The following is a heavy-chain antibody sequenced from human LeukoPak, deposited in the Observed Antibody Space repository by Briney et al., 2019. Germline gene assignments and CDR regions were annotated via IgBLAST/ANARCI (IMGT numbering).Heavy chain of an antibody. CDR1: GLTVSSDY. CDR3: ARNWFDP. Sequence: GGSLRLSCAASGLTVSSDYMSWVRQAPGKGLEWVSVIYSGGSTYYADSVKGRFTISRDKSKNTVYLQMNSLRFEDTAMYYCARNWFDPWGQGTLVTVSS. CDR2: IYSGGST. J-gene: IGHJ5*02. V-gene: IGHV3-53*05.